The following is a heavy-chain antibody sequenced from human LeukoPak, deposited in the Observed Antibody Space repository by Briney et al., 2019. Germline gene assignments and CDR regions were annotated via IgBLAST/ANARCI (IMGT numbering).Heavy chain of an antibody. CDR1: GLTVSSDY. CDR3: ARNWFDP. Sequence: GGSLRLSCAASGLTVSSDYMSWVRQAPGKGLEWVSVIYSGGSTYYADSVKGRFTISRDKSKNTVYLQMNSLRFEDTAMYYCARNWFDPWGQGTLVTVSS. CDR2: IYSGGST. J-gene: IGHJ5*02. V-gene: IGHV3-53*05.